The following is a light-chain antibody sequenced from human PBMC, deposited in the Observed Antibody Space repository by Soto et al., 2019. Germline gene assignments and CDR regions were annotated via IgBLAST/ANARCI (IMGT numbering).Light chain of an antibody. J-gene: IGLJ2*01. CDR2: DVS. Sequence: SYELTQPPSVSVAPGQTARITCGGNNIGGKSVHWYQQKPGQAPVLVVYDVSDRPSGIPERFSGSNSGNTATLTISRVEAGDEADYYCQVWDSSSDHVVFGGGTKLTVL. CDR3: QVWDSSSDHVV. CDR1: NIGGKS. V-gene: IGLV3-21*02.